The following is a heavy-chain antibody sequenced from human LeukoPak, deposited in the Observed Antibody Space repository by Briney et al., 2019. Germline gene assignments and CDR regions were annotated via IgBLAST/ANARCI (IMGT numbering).Heavy chain of an antibody. J-gene: IGHJ4*02. V-gene: IGHV3-30*03. CDR2: ISYDGSNK. Sequence: GGSLRLSCAASGFTFSSYGMHWVRQAPGKGLEWVAVISYDGSNKYYADSVKGRFTISRDNSKNTLYLQMNSLRAEDTAVYYCARSSSTTVTTGSYYFDYWGQGTLVTVSS. CDR3: ARSSSTTVTTGSYYFDY. D-gene: IGHD4-17*01. CDR1: GFTFSSYG.